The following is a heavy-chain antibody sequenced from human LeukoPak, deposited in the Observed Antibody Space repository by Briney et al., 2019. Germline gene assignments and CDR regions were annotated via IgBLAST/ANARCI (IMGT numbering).Heavy chain of an antibody. CDR1: GGSFSGDF. J-gene: IGHJ4*02. CDR2: INHGGST. V-gene: IGHV4-34*01. Sequence: SSETLSLTCAVYGGSFSGDFWSWIRQSPGKGLEWIGEINHGGSTTYNPSLQSRVTMSVDTSTNQISLKLSSVTAADTAVYYCARGPGAVAGPEDYWGQGTLVTVSS. CDR3: ARGPGAVAGPEDY. D-gene: IGHD6-19*01.